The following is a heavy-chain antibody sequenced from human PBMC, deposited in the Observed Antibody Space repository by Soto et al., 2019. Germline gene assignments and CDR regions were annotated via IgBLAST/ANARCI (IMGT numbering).Heavy chain of an antibody. CDR2: VESKTDAGTT. V-gene: IGHV3-15*04. CDR1: GVTFSNAW. CDR3: ATAIVVPGLNY. Sequence: EVHLVESGGGLVKPGGSLRLSCAASGVTFSNAWMTWVRQAPGKGLEWVGRVESKTDAGTTDYAAPVKGRFIITRDDSKNTLYLQMNSLKTEDTAVYYCATAIVVPGLNYWGQGTLVTVCS. J-gene: IGHJ4*02. D-gene: IGHD1-26*01.